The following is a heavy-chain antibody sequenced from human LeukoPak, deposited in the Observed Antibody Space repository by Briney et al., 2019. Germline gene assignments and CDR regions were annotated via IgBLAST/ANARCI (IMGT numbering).Heavy chain of an antibody. J-gene: IGHJ6*03. V-gene: IGHV3-11*04. CDR2: IVGGDGGT. Sequence: GGSLRLSCAASGFSVSDNGMSWVRQAPGKGLEWVSGIVGGDGGTYYADSVKGRFIISRDNAKNSLYLQMDSLRPEDTAVYYCARDPYSGNYGAYYYYYMDVWGKGTTVTISS. D-gene: IGHD1-26*01. CDR3: ARDPYSGNYGAYYYYYMDV. CDR1: GFSVSDNG.